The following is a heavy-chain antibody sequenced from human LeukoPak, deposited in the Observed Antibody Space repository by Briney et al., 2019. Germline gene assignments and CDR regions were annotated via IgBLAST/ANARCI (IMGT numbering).Heavy chain of an antibody. V-gene: IGHV3-30-3*01. CDR2: ISYDGSNK. CDR3: ARGDPMVRGVIAGYFDY. CDR1: GFTFSSYA. D-gene: IGHD3-10*01. J-gene: IGHJ4*02. Sequence: GGSLRLSCAASGFTFSSYAMHWVRQAPGKGLEWVAVISYDGSNKYYADSVKGRFTISRDNSKNTLYLQMNSLRAEDTAVYYCARGDPMVRGVIAGYFDYWGQGTLVTVSS.